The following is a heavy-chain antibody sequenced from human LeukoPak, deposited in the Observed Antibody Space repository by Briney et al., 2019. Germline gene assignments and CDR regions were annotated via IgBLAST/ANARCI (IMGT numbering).Heavy chain of an antibody. CDR1: GFSISGGDY. J-gene: IGHJ3*02. V-gene: IGHV4-38-2*02. CDR2: NYHSGSP. Sequence: ASETLSLTCSVSGFSISGGDYWGWIRQHPVKGLEWIGRNYHSGSPYYNPSLKSRVTISLDTSKNQFSLKLTSVTATDTAVYFCAREWTTVSRGDAFDIWGQGTRVTVSS. D-gene: IGHD4-17*01. CDR3: AREWTTVSRGDAFDI.